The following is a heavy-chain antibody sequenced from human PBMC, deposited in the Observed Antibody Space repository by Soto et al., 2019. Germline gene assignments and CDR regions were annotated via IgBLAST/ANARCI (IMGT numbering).Heavy chain of an antibody. Sequence: ASVKVSCKASGYTFTSYGISWVRQAPGQGLEWMGGISAYNGKTNHSQKVQGRVTITANTSTSTFYMELSSLRSEDTAVYYGAHEAGHERGFDPWGQGTLVTVSS. CDR3: AHEAGHERGFDP. CDR1: GYTFTSYG. V-gene: IGHV1-18*04. D-gene: IGHD6-13*01. J-gene: IGHJ5*02. CDR2: ISAYNGKT.